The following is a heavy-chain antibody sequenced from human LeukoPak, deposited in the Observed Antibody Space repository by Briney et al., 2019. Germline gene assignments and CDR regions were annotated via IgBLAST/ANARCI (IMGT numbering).Heavy chain of an antibody. Sequence: GGSLRLSCAASGFTVSSNYMSWVRQAPGKGLEWVLVIYSGGSTYYADSVKGRFTISRDNSKNTLYLQMNSLRAEDTAVYYCAREYRGEYYFAYWGQGTLVTVSS. CDR2: IYSGGST. CDR3: AREYRGEYYFAY. D-gene: IGHD3-10*01. CDR1: GFTVSSNY. J-gene: IGHJ4*02. V-gene: IGHV3-66*01.